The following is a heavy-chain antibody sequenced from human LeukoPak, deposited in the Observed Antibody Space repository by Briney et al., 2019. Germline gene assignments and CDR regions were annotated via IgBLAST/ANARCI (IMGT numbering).Heavy chain of an antibody. V-gene: IGHV3-53*01. CDR2: FYRGDTT. D-gene: IGHD6-19*01. CDR1: GFSVSSSY. CDR3: AKTGITQYSSGLGIDY. J-gene: IGHJ4*02. Sequence: GGSLRLSCAASGFSVSSSYMYWVRQAPGKGLEWVSFFYRGDTTYYTDSVKGRFTISRDNSKNTLYLQMNSLRAEDTAVYYCAKTGITQYSSGLGIDYWGQGTLVTVSS.